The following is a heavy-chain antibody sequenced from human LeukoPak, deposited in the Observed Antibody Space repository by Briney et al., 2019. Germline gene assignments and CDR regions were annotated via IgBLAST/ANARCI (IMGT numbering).Heavy chain of an antibody. D-gene: IGHD3-22*01. CDR3: ARRDDSSGYHKIFDY. CDR1: GGSISSSSYY. Sequence: PSETLSLTCTVSGGSISSSSYYWGWIRQPPGKGLEWIGSIYYSGSTNYNPSLKSRVTISVDTSKNQFYLKLSSLTAADTAVYYCARRDDSSGYHKIFDYWGPGTLVTVSS. V-gene: IGHV4-39*01. J-gene: IGHJ4*02. CDR2: IYYSGST.